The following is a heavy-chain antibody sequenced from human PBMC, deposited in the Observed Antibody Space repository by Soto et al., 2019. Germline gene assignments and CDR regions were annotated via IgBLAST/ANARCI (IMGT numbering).Heavy chain of an antibody. J-gene: IGHJ6*02. CDR1: GGSFSGYY. CDR3: ARTGGMDV. CDR2: IKHSGST. V-gene: IGHV4-34*01. Sequence: QVQLQQWGAGLLKPSETLSLTCAVYGGSFSGYYWSWLRQPPGKGPEWIGEIKHSGSTKYNPSLESRVTISVDPSKNQFSLKLNSVSAADTAVYYCARTGGMDVWSQGATVTVSS.